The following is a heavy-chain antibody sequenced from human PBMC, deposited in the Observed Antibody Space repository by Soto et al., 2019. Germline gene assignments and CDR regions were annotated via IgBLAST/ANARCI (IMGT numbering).Heavy chain of an antibody. Sequence: PSETLSLTCTVSGGSISRYYWSWIRQPPGKGLEWIGYIYYSGSTNYNPSLKSRVTISVDTSKNQLSLKLSSVTAADTAVYYCARRYGYYFDYRGQGTLVTVSS. J-gene: IGHJ4*02. CDR2: IYYSGST. D-gene: IGHD4-17*01. CDR1: GGSISRYY. CDR3: ARRYGYYFDY. V-gene: IGHV4-59*08.